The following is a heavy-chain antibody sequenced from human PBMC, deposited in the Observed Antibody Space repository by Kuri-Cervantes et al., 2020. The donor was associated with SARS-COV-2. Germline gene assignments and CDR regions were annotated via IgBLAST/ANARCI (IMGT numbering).Heavy chain of an antibody. V-gene: IGHV4-61*02. Sequence: SETLSLTCTVSGGSISSGSYYWSWIRQPAGKGLEWIGRIYTSGSTNYNPSLKSRVTISVDTSKNQFSLKLSSVTAADTAVYYCASGGSSGYFNYWGQGTLVPSPQ. CDR2: IYTSGST. J-gene: IGHJ4*02. CDR3: ASGGSSGYFNY. D-gene: IGHD3-22*01. CDR1: GGSISSGSYY.